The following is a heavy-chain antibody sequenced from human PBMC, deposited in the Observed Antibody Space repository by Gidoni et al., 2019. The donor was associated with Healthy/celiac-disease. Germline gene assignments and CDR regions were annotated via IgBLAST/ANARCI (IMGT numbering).Heavy chain of an antibody. D-gene: IGHD6-19*01. CDR1: GFTFSDYY. CDR3: ARDRRAVAGSGAFDI. V-gene: IGHV3-11*05. Sequence: QVQLVESGGGLVKPGGSLSLSCAASGFTFSDYYMSWIRQAPGKGLEWVSYISSSSSYTNYADSVKGRFTISRDNAKNSLYLQMNSLRAEDTAVYYCARDRRAVAGSGAFDIWGQGTMVTVSS. J-gene: IGHJ3*02. CDR2: ISSSSSYT.